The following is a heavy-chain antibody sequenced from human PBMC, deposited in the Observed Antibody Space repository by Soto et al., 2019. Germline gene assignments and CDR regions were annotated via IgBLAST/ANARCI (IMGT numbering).Heavy chain of an antibody. V-gene: IGHV3-33*01. CDR1: GVTFSRDG. CDR2: IWYDGSNK. Sequence: PGGSLRLSCGGSGVTFSRDGMHWVRQAPGKGLEWVAVIWYDGSNKYYADSVKGRFTISRDNSKNTLYLQMNSLRAEDTAVYYCARGPQDIDYWGQGTLVTVSS. D-gene: IGHD2-15*01. J-gene: IGHJ4*02. CDR3: ARGPQDIDY.